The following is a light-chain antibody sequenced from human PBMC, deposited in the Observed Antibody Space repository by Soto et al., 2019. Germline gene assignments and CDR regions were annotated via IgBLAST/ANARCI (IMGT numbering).Light chain of an antibody. CDR1: SSNIENNY. Sequence: QSVLTQPPSASGTPGQRVTISCSGSSSNIENNYVYWYQMVPGTAPKLLIYRNNQRPSGVPDRCSGSRSGTSASLAISGLRSEDEADYYCAAWDDSLSGRGVFGGGTKLTVL. V-gene: IGLV1-47*01. CDR3: AAWDDSLSGRGV. CDR2: RNN. J-gene: IGLJ2*01.